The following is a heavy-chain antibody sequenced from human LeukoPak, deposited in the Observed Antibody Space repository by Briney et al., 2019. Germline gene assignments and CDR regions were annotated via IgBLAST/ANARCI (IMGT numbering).Heavy chain of an antibody. Sequence: SVKVSCKASGYTFTGYYMHWVRQAPGQGLEWMGGIIPIFGTANYAQKFQGRVTITADESTSTAYMELSSLRSEDTAVYYCAREGEWPYWGQGTLVTVSS. CDR1: GYTFTGYY. J-gene: IGHJ4*02. D-gene: IGHD3-16*01. CDR3: AREGEWPY. V-gene: IGHV1-69*13. CDR2: IIPIFGTA.